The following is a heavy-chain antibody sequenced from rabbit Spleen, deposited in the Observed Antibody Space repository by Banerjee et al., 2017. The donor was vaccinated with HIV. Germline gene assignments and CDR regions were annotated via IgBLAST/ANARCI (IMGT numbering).Heavy chain of an antibody. CDR1: GFSFSSSYY. CDR3: ARFRYSRTDPATGYFAF. Sequence: QSLEESGGGLVQPEGSLTLTCTASGFSFSSSYYMCWVRQAPGKGLEWIACIYAGSSGSTYYASWAKGRFTFSKTSSTTVTLQMTSLTAADTATYFCARFRYSRTDPATGYFAFWGQGTLVTVS. V-gene: IGHV1S40*01. CDR2: IYAGSSGST. D-gene: IGHD7-1*01. J-gene: IGHJ3*01.